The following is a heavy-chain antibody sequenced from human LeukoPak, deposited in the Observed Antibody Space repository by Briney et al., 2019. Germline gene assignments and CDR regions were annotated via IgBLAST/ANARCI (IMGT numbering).Heavy chain of an antibody. J-gene: IGHJ4*02. Sequence: ASVKVSCKTSGYTFSSHSMNWVRQAPGQGLEWMGWINPNSGGTNYAQKFQGRVTMTRDTSISTAYMELSRLRSDDTAVYYCARGYCSSTSCYYRHLDYWGQGTLVTVSS. V-gene: IGHV1-2*02. CDR3: ARGYCSSTSCYYRHLDY. D-gene: IGHD2-2*01. CDR1: GYTFSSHS. CDR2: INPNSGGT.